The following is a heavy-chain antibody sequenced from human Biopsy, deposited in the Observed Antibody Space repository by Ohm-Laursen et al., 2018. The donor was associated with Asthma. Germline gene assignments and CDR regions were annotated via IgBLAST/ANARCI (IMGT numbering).Heavy chain of an antibody. J-gene: IGHJ4*02. CDR1: GFTFSNYG. CDR3: AKEVFPGWELRRGPDS. V-gene: IGHV3-30*18. CDR2: ISFDGSNK. Sequence: SLRLSCAASGFTFSNYGMHWVRQAPGRGLDWVAVISFDGSNKNYTDSVKGRFTISRDNSRNTLHLEMNSLRAEDTAVYFCAKEVFPGWELRRGPDSWGQGTLVTVSS. D-gene: IGHD1-26*01.